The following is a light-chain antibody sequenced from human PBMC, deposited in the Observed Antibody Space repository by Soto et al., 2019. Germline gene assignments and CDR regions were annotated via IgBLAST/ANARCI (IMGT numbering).Light chain of an antibody. V-gene: IGKV1-5*03. CDR3: QQLNSYSWT. Sequence: DIQMTQSPSTLSASVGDRVSITCRASQNIVIWLAWYQQKPGKAPKLLIYKASSLESGVPSRFSGSGSGTEFTLTISSLQPEDFATYYCQQLNSYSWTFGQGTKVDIK. CDR2: KAS. J-gene: IGKJ1*01. CDR1: QNIVIW.